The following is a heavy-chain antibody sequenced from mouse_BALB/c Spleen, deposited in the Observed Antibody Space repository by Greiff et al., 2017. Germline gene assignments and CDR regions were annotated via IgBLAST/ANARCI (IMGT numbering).Heavy chain of an antibody. CDR3: ARQGDGYLGYFDV. CDR1: GFDFSRYW. CDR2: INPDSSTI. J-gene: IGHJ1*01. V-gene: IGHV4-1*02. D-gene: IGHD2-3*01. Sequence: EVKLQESGGGLVQPGGSLKLSCAASGFDFSRYWMSWVRQAPGKGLEWIGEINPDSSTINYTPSLKDKFIISRDNAKNTLYLQMSKVRSEDTALYYCARQGDGYLGYFDVWGAGTTVTVSS.